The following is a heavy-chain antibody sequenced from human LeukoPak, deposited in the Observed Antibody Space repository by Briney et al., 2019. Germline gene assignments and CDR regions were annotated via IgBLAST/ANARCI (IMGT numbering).Heavy chain of an antibody. D-gene: IGHD4-23*01. J-gene: IGHJ6*04. CDR1: GFTFSSYG. CDR2: ISYDGSNK. Sequence: GRSLRLSCAASGFTFSSYGMHWVRQAPGKGLEWVAVISYDGSNKYYADSVKGRFTISRDNSKNTLYLQMNSLRAEDTAVYYCAKDRIRWQTLYYYYGMDVWGKGTTVTVSS. CDR3: AKDRIRWQTLYYYYGMDV. V-gene: IGHV3-30*18.